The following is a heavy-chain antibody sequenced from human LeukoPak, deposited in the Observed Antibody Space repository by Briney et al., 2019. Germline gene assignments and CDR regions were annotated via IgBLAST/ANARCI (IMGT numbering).Heavy chain of an antibody. Sequence: GGSLRLSCAASGFTFSSYGMHWVRQAPGKGLEWVAVIWYDGSNKYYADSVKGRFTISRDNSKNTLYLQMNSLRAEDTAVYYCARGPPGAYCGGDCYSVIDYWGQGTLVTVSS. J-gene: IGHJ4*02. D-gene: IGHD2-21*02. CDR1: GFTFSSYG. CDR3: ARGPPGAYCGGDCYSVIDY. CDR2: IWYDGSNK. V-gene: IGHV3-33*01.